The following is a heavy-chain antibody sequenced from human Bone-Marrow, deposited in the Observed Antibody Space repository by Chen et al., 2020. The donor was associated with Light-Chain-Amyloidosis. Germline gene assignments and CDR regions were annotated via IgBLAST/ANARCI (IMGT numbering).Heavy chain of an antibody. CDR2: IYTSGNT. CDR1: GASMTNGSHY. CDR3: AREGTAMGRGQFLNFFYYMDV. J-gene: IGHJ6*03. D-gene: IGHD5-18*01. Sequence: GSGPGLVKPSQTLSLTCSVPGASMTNGSHYWSWIRLPAGKGLEWIGRIYTSGNTNYSPSPKSRVTISVDTSKNQFSLKLNSVTAADTAVYYCAREGTAMGRGQFLNFFYYMDVWGKGTTVTVSS. V-gene: IGHV4-61*02.